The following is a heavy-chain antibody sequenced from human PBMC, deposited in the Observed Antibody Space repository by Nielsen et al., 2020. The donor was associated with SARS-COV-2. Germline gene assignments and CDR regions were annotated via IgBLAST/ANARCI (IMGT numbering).Heavy chain of an antibody. J-gene: IGHJ4*01. V-gene: IGHV4-4*02. CDR3: ARRNGNSGYYFYFEY. Sequence: SETLSLTCSLSGVSFVSTDWWSCVRQPPGKRLEWIGVINHGGSTNYNPTLKSRVTMSVDKSKNQFSLQLSSVTAADTAMYYCARRNGNSGYYFYFEYWGHGSLVTVSS. CDR1: GVSFVSTDW. D-gene: IGHD5-12*01. CDR2: INHGGST.